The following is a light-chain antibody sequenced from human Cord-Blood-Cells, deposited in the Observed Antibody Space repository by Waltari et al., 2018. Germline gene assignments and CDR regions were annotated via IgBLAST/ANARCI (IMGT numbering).Light chain of an antibody. CDR2: EVS. Sequence: QSALTQPPSASGTTGQSVNISCTGTSSDVVGYNYVSWYQQHPGKAPKLMIYEVSKRPSGVPDRFSGSKSGNTASLTSSGLQAEDEADYYCISYAGSNNFVVFGGGTKLTVL. CDR3: ISYAGSNNFVV. J-gene: IGLJ2*01. CDR1: SSDVVGYNY. V-gene: IGLV2-8*01.